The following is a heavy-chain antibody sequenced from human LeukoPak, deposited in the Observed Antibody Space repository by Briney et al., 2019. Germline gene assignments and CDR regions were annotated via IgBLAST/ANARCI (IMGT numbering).Heavy chain of an antibody. D-gene: IGHD4-17*01. Sequence: SVKVSCKASGFTFTSSAVQWVRQARGQRLEWIGWIVVGSGHTSYAQKFQERVTISRDMSTSTAYMELYSLRSEDTAVYYCAATLTVTTGSTYYGMDVWGQGTTVTVSS. V-gene: IGHV1-58*01. CDR2: IVVGSGHT. J-gene: IGHJ6*02. CDR1: GFTFTSSA. CDR3: AATLTVTTGSTYYGMDV.